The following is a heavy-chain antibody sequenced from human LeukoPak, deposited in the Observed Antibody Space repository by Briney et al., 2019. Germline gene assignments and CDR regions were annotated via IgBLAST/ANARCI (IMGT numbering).Heavy chain of an antibody. Sequence: GGSLRLSCAASGFTFSSYSMNWVRQAPGKGLEWLSSISSSSSYIYYADSVKGRFTISRDNAKNSLYLQMNSLRAEDTAVYYCARDTTLVVPAATLDYWGQGTLVTGSS. J-gene: IGHJ4*02. D-gene: IGHD2-2*01. CDR1: GFTFSSYS. CDR2: ISSSSSYI. CDR3: ARDTTLVVPAATLDY. V-gene: IGHV3-21*01.